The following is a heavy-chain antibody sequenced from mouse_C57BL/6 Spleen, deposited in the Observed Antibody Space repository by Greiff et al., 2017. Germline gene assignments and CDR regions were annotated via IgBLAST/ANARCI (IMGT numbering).Heavy chain of an antibody. CDR2: IHPNSGST. Sequence: QVQLQQPGAELVKPGASVKLSCKASGYTFTSYWMHWVKQRPGQGLEWIGMIHPNSGSTNYNEKFKSKATLTVDKSSSTAYMQLSSLTSEDCAVYYCARYVSGTGYYDAMDYWGQGTSVTVSS. CDR3: ARYVSGTGYYDAMDY. J-gene: IGHJ4*01. V-gene: IGHV1-64*01. CDR1: GYTFTSYW. D-gene: IGHD4-1*01.